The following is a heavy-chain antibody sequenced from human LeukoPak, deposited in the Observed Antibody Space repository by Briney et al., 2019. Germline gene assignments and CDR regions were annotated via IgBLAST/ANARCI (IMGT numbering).Heavy chain of an antibody. V-gene: IGHV4-39*01. J-gene: IGHJ3*02. CDR1: GGSIGSSSYY. CDR3: ATSLTMIVVVDAFDI. D-gene: IGHD3-22*01. Sequence: PSETLSLTCTVSGGSIGSSSYYWGWIRQPPGKGLEWIGSIYYSGSTYYNPSLKSRVTISVDTSKNQFSLKLSSVAAADTAVYYCATSLTMIVVVDAFDIWGQGTMVTVSS. CDR2: IYYSGST.